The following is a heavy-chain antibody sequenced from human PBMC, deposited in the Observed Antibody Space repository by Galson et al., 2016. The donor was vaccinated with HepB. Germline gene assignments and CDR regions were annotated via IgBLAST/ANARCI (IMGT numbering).Heavy chain of an antibody. Sequence: SVKVSCKASGNTFTTYAMHWVRQAPGQRLEWMGWINAGNGNTKYSQKFQGRFTISRDNSKNTLYLQMNSLRAEDTAVYYCAKGTTDLGDDWGQGIVVTVSS. CDR2: INAGNGNT. V-gene: IGHV1-3*01. CDR3: AKGTTDLGDD. D-gene: IGHD4-11*01. CDR1: GNTFTTYA. J-gene: IGHJ4*02.